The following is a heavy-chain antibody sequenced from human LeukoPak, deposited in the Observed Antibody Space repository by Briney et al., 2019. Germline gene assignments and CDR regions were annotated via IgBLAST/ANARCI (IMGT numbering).Heavy chain of an antibody. CDR3: ATGGGSYGDLGDY. V-gene: IGHV1-46*01. D-gene: IGHD3-16*01. Sequence: GASVKVSCKASGGTFSSYAISWVRQAPGQGLEWMGIINPSGGSTSYAQKFQGRVTMTRDTSTSTVYMELSSLRSEDTAVYYCATGGGSYGDLGDYWGQGTLVTVSS. CDR1: GGTFSSYA. J-gene: IGHJ4*02. CDR2: INPSGGST.